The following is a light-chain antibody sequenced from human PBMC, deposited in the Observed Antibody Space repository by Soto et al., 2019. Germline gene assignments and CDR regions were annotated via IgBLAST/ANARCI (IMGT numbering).Light chain of an antibody. V-gene: IGKV1-5*01. CDR2: DAS. J-gene: IGKJ1*01. CDR3: QQYNSYPWT. CDR1: QSISSW. Sequence: DIQMTQSPSTLSASVGDRAPITCRASQSISSWLAWYQQKPGKAPKLLIYDASSLESGVPSRFSGSGSGTEFTLTISSLQPDDFATYYCQQYNSYPWTFGQGTKVDNK.